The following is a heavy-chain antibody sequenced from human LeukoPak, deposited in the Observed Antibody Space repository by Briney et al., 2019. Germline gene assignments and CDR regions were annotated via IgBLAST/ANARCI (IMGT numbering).Heavy chain of an antibody. J-gene: IGHJ3*02. V-gene: IGHV5-51*01. D-gene: IGHD3-10*01. CDR2: IYPGDSDT. Sequence: GESLKISCKGSGYSFTSYWFGWVRQMPGKGLEWMGIIYPGDSDTRYSPSFQGQVTISADKSISTAYLQWSSLKASDTAMYYCARHPFPHYYGSGSYYNFGAFDIWGQGTMVTVSS. CDR3: ARHPFPHYYGSGSYYNFGAFDI. CDR1: GYSFTSYW.